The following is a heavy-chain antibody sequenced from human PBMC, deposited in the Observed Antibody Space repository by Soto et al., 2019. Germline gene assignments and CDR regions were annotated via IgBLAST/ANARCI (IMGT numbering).Heavy chain of an antibody. D-gene: IGHD1-1*01. CDR3: ARGRYGDY. V-gene: IGHV1-18*01. J-gene: IGHJ4*02. Sequence: QVHLVQSGAEVKKSGDSVKVSSKGTGYDFSTYGITWVRQAPGQGLEWMAWISAHNGNTDYAQKLQGRVTVTRDTSTSTAYMELRSLRSDDTAVYYCARGRYGDYWGQGALVTVSS. CDR1: GYDFSTYG. CDR2: ISAHNGNT.